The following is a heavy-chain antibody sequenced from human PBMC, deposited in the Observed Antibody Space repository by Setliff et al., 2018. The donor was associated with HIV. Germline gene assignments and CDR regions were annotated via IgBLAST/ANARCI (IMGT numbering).Heavy chain of an antibody. Sequence: GGSLRLSCAASGFTLHEYTMTWVRQAPGKGLEWICGISWNGDSTNYADSVKGRFTISRDNAKNSLHLQMNSLSAEDTAVYYCASWPSSYWSYSYYYIDVWGKGTTVTVSS. J-gene: IGHJ6*03. CDR2: ISWNGDST. D-gene: IGHD6-13*01. V-gene: IGHV3-20*04. CDR1: GFTLHEYT. CDR3: ASWPSSYWSYSYYYIDV.